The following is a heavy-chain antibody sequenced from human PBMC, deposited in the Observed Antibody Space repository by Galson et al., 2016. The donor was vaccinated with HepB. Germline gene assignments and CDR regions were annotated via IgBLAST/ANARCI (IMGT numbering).Heavy chain of an antibody. V-gene: IGHV4-34*01. Sequence: ETLSLTCSVYGGSLSNNFWSWLRQPPGKGLEWIGEIHHTGDTNHNSSLKSRVTMSVDTSKNQFSLKLNSVTAADTAVYYCARGKRPRHWLITKWFDPWGQGTPVTVSA. CDR1: GGSLSNNF. D-gene: IGHD6-19*01. CDR3: ARGKRPRHWLITKWFDP. J-gene: IGHJ5*02. CDR2: IHHTGDT.